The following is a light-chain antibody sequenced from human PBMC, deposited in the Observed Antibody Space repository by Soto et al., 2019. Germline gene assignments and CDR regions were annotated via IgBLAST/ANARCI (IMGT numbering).Light chain of an antibody. V-gene: IGLV2-8*01. CDR3: SSYAGSDSPYV. CDR2: EVS. Sequence: QSALTQPPSASGSPGQSVTISCTGTSSDVGGYNYVPWYQQHPGKAPKVMIFEVSKRPSGVPDRFSGSKSGNTASLTVSGLQAEDEADYYCSSYAGSDSPYVFGTGTKVTVL. J-gene: IGLJ1*01. CDR1: SSDVGGYNY.